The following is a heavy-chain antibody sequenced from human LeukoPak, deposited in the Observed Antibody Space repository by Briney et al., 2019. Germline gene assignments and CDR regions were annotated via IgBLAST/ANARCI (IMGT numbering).Heavy chain of an antibody. CDR2: IYTSGST. Sequence: PSETLSLTCTVSGGSISSYYWSWLRQPAGKGLEWIGRIYTSGSTNYNPSLTSRVTMSVDTSKNQFSLKLSSVTAADTAVYYCARALGSTSNYVGYYYYYYMDVWGKGTTVTVSS. CDR3: ARALGSTSNYVGYYYYYYMDV. D-gene: IGHD2-2*01. J-gene: IGHJ6*03. V-gene: IGHV4-4*07. CDR1: GGSISSYY.